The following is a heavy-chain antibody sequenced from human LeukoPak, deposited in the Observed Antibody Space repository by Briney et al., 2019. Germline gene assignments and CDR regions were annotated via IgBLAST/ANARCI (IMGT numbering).Heavy chain of an antibody. CDR1: GFTLDNYG. CDR2: INWNGGST. CDR3: ARIDTYYYDSSGYYSAFDI. J-gene: IGHJ3*02. Sequence: GGSLRLSCAASGFTLDNYGMSWVRQAPGKGLEWVSGINWNGGSTGYADSVKGRLTISRDNAKNSLYLQMNSLRAEDTALYYCARIDTYYYDSSGYYSAFDIWGQGTIVTVSS. V-gene: IGHV3-20*04. D-gene: IGHD3-22*01.